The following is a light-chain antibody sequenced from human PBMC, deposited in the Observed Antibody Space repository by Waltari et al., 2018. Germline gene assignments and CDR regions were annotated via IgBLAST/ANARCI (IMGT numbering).Light chain of an antibody. V-gene: IGKV3-11*01. Sequence: EIVLTQSPDTLSLSPGERATLPCRASQRVSSYLALYQQKPGQAPRLLIYDPSNRATGIPARFSGSGSGTDFTLTSSSLEPEDSAVYYCQQRRNWPPLTFGGGTKVEIK. CDR3: QQRRNWPPLT. CDR1: QRVSSY. J-gene: IGKJ4*01. CDR2: DPS.